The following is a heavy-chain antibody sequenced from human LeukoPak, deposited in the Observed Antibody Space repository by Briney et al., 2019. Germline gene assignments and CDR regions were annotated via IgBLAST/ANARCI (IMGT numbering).Heavy chain of an antibody. CDR1: GGTFSSYA. CDR2: VIPIFGTA. Sequence: ASVKVSCKASGGTFSSYAISWVRQAPGQGLEWMGRVIPIFGTANYAQKFQGRVTITTDESTSTAYMELSSLRSEDTAVYYSARSYGSGTLDYYYYYMDVWGKGTTVTVSS. V-gene: IGHV1-69*05. CDR3: ARSYGSGTLDYYYYYMDV. D-gene: IGHD3-10*01. J-gene: IGHJ6*03.